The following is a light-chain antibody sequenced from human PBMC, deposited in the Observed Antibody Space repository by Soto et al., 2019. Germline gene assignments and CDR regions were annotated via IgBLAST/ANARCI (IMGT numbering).Light chain of an antibody. CDR1: QSISSY. V-gene: IGKV1-39*01. CDR2: AAS. CDR3: LQIYSTQYT. Sequence: DIQMTQSPSSLSASVGDRVIITCRASQSISSYLNWYQQRPGKAPKLLISAASSLQSGVPSRFSGSGSGTDFTLTISSLQPEDFATYCCLQIYSTQYTFGQGTKLEIK. J-gene: IGKJ2*01.